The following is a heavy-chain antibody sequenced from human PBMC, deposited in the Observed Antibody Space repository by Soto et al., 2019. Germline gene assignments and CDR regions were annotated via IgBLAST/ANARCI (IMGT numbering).Heavy chain of an antibody. CDR1: GFRFSSYA. CDR3: ARDPNTYASRPQLWY. J-gene: IGHJ4*02. CDR2: ISHDGSDK. Sequence: GGSLRLSCAASGFRFSSYAMNWVRQAPGKGLEWVAVISHDGSDKYYADSVKGRFTISRDNSKNTLYLHMDSLRTEDTALYYCARDPNTYASRPQLWYWGQGTLVTVSS. D-gene: IGHD3-16*01. V-gene: IGHV3-30-3*01.